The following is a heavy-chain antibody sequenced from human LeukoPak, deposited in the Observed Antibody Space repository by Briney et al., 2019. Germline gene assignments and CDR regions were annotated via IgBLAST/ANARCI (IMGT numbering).Heavy chain of an antibody. V-gene: IGHV4-4*07. Sequence: MPSETLSLTCTVSGGSISSYYWSWIRQPAGKGLEWIGRIYTSGSTNYNPSLKSRVTMSVDTSKNQFSLKLSSVTAADTAVYYCARQKRGYYYYYMDVWGKGTTVTISS. CDR3: ARQKRGYYYYYMDV. J-gene: IGHJ6*03. CDR1: GGSISSYY. CDR2: IYTSGST.